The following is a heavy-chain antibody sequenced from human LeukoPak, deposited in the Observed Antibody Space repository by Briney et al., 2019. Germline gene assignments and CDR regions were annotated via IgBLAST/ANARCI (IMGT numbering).Heavy chain of an antibody. CDR2: ISYDGSKK. CDR3: AREAFGQIWFDS. D-gene: IGHD3-16*01. J-gene: IGHJ5*01. CDR1: GFIFSSYA. Sequence: GGPLRLSCTASGFIFSSYAMHWVRQAPGRGLEWVAVISYDGSKKYYADSVKGRFTISRDNSKSTLYLQMNTLSAEDTAVYSCAREAFGQIWFDSWGQGTLVTVSS. V-gene: IGHV3-30-3*01.